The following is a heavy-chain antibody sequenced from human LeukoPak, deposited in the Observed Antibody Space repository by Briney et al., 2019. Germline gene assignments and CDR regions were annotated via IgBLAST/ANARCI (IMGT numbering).Heavy chain of an antibody. CDR1: GVSISSYY. CDR2: IYYSGST. V-gene: IGHV4-59*08. Sequence: PSETLSLTCTVSGVSISSYYWSWVRQPPGKGLEWIGYIYYSGSTNYNPSLKSRVTISVDTSKNQFSLKLSSVTAADTAVYYCARRVVRGVIEDYFDYWGQGTLVTVSS. CDR3: ARRVVRGVIEDYFDY. J-gene: IGHJ4*02. D-gene: IGHD3-10*01.